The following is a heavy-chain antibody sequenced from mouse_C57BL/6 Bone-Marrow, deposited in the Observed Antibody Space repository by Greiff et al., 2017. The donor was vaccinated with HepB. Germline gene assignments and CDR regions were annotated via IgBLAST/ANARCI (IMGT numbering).Heavy chain of an antibody. CDR3: GRGLYYYGSSYVGYFDV. D-gene: IGHD1-1*01. Sequence: EVQLVESGGGLVQPKGSLKLSCAASGFSFNTYAMNWVRQAPGKGLEWVARIRSKSNNYATYYADSVKDRFTISRDDSASMLYLQMNNLKTEYTAKYYCGRGLYYYGSSYVGYFDVWGTGTTVTVSS. CDR1: GFSFNTYA. V-gene: IGHV10-1*01. J-gene: IGHJ1*03. CDR2: IRSKSNNYAT.